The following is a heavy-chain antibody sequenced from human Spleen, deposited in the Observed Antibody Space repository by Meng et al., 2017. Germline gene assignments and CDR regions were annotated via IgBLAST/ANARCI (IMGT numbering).Heavy chain of an antibody. CDR3: VKHSSDWSLDS. V-gene: IGHV1-3*01. CDR2: IRVGNDET. D-gene: IGHD6-19*01. Sequence: QVQLVQSGGEVKKPGASVKVSCKTSGYTFTNYVIHWVRQAPGQRLEWMGWIRVGNDETHYSQKFQGRVTISRDTSASTAYMELRSLRSDDSALYYCVKHSSDWSLDSWGQGTLVTVSS. CDR1: GYTFTNYV. J-gene: IGHJ4*02.